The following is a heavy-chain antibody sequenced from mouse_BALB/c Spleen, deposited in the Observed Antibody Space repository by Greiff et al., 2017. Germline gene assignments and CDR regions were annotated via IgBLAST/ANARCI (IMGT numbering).Heavy chain of an antibody. CDR1: GYTFTSYW. CDR3: ARPVGAEGPFDY. CDR2: INPSNGRT. J-gene: IGHJ2*01. D-gene: IGHD1-1*01. V-gene: IGHV1S81*02. Sequence: QVQLQQPGAELVKPGASVKLSCKASGYTFTSYWMHWVKQRPGQGLEWIGEINPSNGRTNYNEKFKSKATLTVDKSSSTAYMQLSSLTSEDSAVYYCARPVGAEGPFDYWGQGTTLTVSS.